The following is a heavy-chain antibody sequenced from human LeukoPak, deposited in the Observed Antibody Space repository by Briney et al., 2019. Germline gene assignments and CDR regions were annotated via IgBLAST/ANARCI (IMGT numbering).Heavy chain of an antibody. CDR1: GFTFSSYS. CDR3: AAGGGYGDYDPQFFQH. Sequence: PGGSLRLSCAASGFTFSSYSMNWVRQAPGKGLEWVSYISSSSSTIYYAYSVKGRFTISRDNAKNSLYLQMNSLRAEDTAVYYCAAGGGYGDYDPQFFQHWGQGTLVTVSS. D-gene: IGHD4-17*01. J-gene: IGHJ1*01. CDR2: ISSSSSTI. V-gene: IGHV3-48*01.